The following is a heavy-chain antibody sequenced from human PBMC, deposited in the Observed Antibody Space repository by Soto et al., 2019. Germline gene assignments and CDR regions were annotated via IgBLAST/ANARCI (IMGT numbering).Heavy chain of an antibody. CDR2: IKSKTDGRAR. Sequence: EVHLLESGGDLVEPGGSLRLSCVTSGFMFSSAWMSWVRQAPGKGLDWVGRIKSKTDGRARNYAAPVNGRFSISRDDSRSTLYLQMNSLRAEDTALYYCVEGWNDFWGQGTLVTVSS. D-gene: IGHD1-1*01. CDR3: VEGWNDF. V-gene: IGHV3-15*01. J-gene: IGHJ4*02. CDR1: GFMFSSAW.